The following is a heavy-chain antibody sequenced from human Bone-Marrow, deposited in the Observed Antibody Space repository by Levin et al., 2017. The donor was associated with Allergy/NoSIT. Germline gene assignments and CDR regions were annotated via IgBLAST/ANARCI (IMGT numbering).Heavy chain of an antibody. CDR3: ARGWFGELLSH. V-gene: IGHV3-53*01. J-gene: IGHJ4*02. Sequence: GESLKISCAASGFTVSSNYMSWVRQAPGKGPEWVSVIYSGGSTYYADSVKGRFTISRDNSKNTLSLQMNSLRAEDTAVYYWARGWFGELLSHWGQGTLVTVSS. CDR1: GFTVSSNY. D-gene: IGHD3-10*01. CDR2: IYSGGST.